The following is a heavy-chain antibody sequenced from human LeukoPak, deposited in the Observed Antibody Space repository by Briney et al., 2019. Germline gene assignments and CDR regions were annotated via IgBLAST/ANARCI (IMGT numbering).Heavy chain of an antibody. CDR1: GGSFSGYY. V-gene: IGHV4-34*01. CDR2: INHSGST. CDR3: ARARGRSWYHY. J-gene: IGHJ4*02. Sequence: PSETLSLTCAVYGGSFSGYYWSWIRQPPGKGLEWIGEINHSGSTNYNPSLKSRVTISVDTSKNQFSLKLSSVTAADTAVYYYARARGRSWYHYWGQGTLVTVSS. D-gene: IGHD6-13*01.